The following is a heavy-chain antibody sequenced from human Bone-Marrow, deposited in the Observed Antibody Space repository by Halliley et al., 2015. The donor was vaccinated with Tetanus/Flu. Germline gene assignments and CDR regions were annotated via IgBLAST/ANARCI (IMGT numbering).Heavy chain of an antibody. Sequence: WVAIMSSDGINKYYAASVKGRFSISRDTSKNTLSLQMNSLRGEDTAVYYCAKARGFYYPMDVWGQGTTVTVSS. J-gene: IGHJ6*02. CDR3: AKARGFYYPMDV. CDR2: MSSDGINK. D-gene: IGHD3-10*01. V-gene: IGHV3-30*18.